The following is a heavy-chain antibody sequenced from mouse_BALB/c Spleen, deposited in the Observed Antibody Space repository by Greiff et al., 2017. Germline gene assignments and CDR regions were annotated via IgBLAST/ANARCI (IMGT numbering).Heavy chain of an antibody. V-gene: IGHV1-87*01. CDR3: ARDGNYLYAMDY. CDR1: GYTFTSYW. CDR2: IYPGDGDT. D-gene: IGHD2-1*01. J-gene: IGHJ4*01. Sequence: QVQLQQSGAELARPGASVKLSCKASGYTFTSYWMQWVKQRPGQGLEWIGAIYPGDGDTRYTQKFKGKATLTADKSSSTAYMQLSSLASEDSAVYYCARDGNYLYAMDYWGQGTSVTVSS.